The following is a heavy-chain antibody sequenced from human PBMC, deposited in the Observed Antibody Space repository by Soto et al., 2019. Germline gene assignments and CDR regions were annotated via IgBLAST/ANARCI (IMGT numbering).Heavy chain of an antibody. CDR1: GFTFSGHG. CDR3: ARDGVGATTFFGYFDY. CDR2: TRHDGSNT. J-gene: IGHJ4*02. Sequence: GGSLRLSCAASGFTFSGHGMHWVRQAPGKGLEWVAITRHDGSNTYYADSVRGRFTISRDNSKKTLYLQMDSLRAEDTAVYYCARDGVGATTFFGYFDYWGQGTLVTVSS. D-gene: IGHD1-26*01. V-gene: IGHV3-30*02.